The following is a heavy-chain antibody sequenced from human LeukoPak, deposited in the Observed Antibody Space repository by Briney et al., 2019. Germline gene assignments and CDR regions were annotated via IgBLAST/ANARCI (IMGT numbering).Heavy chain of an antibody. CDR2: IKSDGSEK. Sequence: GGSLRLSCAASGFTFSNSWMTWVRQAPGRGLECVASIKSDGSEKYYVDSVKGRFTISRDNARNSLYLQMNSLRAEDTAVYYCASGRQLGYWGQGTLVTVSS. CDR1: GFTFSNSW. CDR3: ASGRQLGY. J-gene: IGHJ4*02. V-gene: IGHV3-7*01. D-gene: IGHD6-13*01.